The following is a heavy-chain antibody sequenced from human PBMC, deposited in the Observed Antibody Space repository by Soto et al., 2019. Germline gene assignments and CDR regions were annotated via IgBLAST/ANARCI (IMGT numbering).Heavy chain of an antibody. D-gene: IGHD2-2*01. Sequence: SETLSLTCSVSGASISSSGDYSWSWIRQPPGKGLEWIGSIYYSGSTYYNPSLKSRVTISVDTSKNQFSLKLSSVTTADTAVYYCARLFCSSTTCYWGANWFDPWGQGTLVTVSS. CDR3: ARLFCSSTTCYWGANWFDP. V-gene: IGHV4-30-4*01. CDR1: GASISSSGDYS. J-gene: IGHJ5*02. CDR2: IYYSGST.